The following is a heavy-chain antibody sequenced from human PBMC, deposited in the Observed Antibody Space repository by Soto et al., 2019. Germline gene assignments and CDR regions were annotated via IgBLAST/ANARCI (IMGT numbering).Heavy chain of an antibody. CDR1: GFTFSDYW. CDR2: IRQDGSER. J-gene: IGHJ6*03. D-gene: IGHD2-2*01. Sequence: PGGSLRLSCAASGFTFSDYWMSWVRQAPGTGLEWVANIRQDGSERYCVDSVKGRFTISRDNAKNSLYLQMNSLRAEDTAVYYCAKGSLGYCSSTSCYRMDYYYYYMDVWGKGTTVTVSS. V-gene: IGHV3-7*03. CDR3: AKGSLGYCSSTSCYRMDYYYYYMDV.